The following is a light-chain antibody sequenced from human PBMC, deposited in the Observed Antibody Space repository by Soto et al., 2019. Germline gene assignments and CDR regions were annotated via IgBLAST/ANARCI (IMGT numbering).Light chain of an antibody. CDR1: QSISTW. Sequence: DIQMTQSRATLSASVGDRVIITCRASQSISTWLAWFQQKSGKAPKLLIYDASSLQSGVPSRFSGGGSGTEVTLTISSLQPDDFATYYSQQYSTYSGTFGQGTKVEIK. CDR3: QQYSTYSGT. CDR2: DAS. J-gene: IGKJ1*01. V-gene: IGKV1-5*01.